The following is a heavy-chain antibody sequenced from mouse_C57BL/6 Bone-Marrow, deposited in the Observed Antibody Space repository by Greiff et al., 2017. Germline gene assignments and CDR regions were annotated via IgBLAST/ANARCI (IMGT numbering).Heavy chain of an antibody. CDR1: GYTFTSYW. J-gene: IGHJ1*03. CDR3: AIQSSAYGRTRGYLDV. Sequence: QVQLQQPGAELVKPGASVKVSCKASGYTFTSYWMHWVKQRPGQGLEWIGRIHPSDSDTNYNQKFKGKATLTVDKSSSAAYMQLSSLTSEDSAVYYYAIQSSAYGRTRGYLDVWGTGTTVTVSS. D-gene: IGHD1-1*01. V-gene: IGHV1-74*01. CDR2: IHPSDSDT.